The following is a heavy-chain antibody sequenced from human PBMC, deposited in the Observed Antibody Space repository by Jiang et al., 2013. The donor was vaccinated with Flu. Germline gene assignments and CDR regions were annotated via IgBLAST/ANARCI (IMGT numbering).Heavy chain of an antibody. Sequence: DTFSNSVIAWVRQAPGQGLEWMGGVIPIYGTANYAEKLQGRVTITADASTNTGYMELRSLRSEDTAVYYCARGNNYGMGYYYYAMDIWGNGTTVTVSS. CDR1: DTFSNSV. D-gene: IGHD5-18*01. V-gene: IGHV1-69*01. J-gene: IGHJ6*04. CDR2: VIPIYGTA. CDR3: ARGNNYGMGYYYYAMDI.